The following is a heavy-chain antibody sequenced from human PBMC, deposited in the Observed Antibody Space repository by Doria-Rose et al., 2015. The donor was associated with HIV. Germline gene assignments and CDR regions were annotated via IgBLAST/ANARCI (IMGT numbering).Heavy chain of an antibody. CDR1: GYTFSAYA. V-gene: IGHV1-3*01. CDR2: LNVGNGDT. CDR3: ARIHSLSSSSLGH. Sequence: VKKPGASVTVSCKTSGYTFSAYAIHWVRQAPGQRLEWMGWLNVGNGDTRYSRKFQDRVTITSDTSANTGYMALSSLRSEDTAVYYCARIHSLSSSSLGHWGQGTLVTVS. D-gene: IGHD6-13*01. J-gene: IGHJ4*02.